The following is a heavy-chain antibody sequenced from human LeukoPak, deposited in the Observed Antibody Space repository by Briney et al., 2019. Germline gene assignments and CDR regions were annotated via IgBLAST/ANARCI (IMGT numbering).Heavy chain of an antibody. J-gene: IGHJ6*03. D-gene: IGHD6-13*01. CDR1: GGSISSYY. V-gene: IGHV4-4*09. Sequence: SETLSLTCTVSGGSISSYYWSWIRQPPGKGLEWIGYIYTSGSTNYNPSLKSRVTISVDTSKNQFSLKLSSVTAADTAVYYCARHGKEYGSSWYADYYYYMDVWGIGTTVTVSS. CDR3: ARHGKEYGSSWYADYYYYMDV. CDR2: IYTSGST.